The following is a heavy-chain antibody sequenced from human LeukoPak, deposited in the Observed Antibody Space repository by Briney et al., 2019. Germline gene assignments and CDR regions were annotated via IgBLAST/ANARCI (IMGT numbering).Heavy chain of an antibody. CDR3: ATDRWVAAAGGGFDY. CDR1: GVTVSTYY. J-gene: IGHJ4*02. V-gene: IGHV3-53*01. Sequence: GGSLRPSCAVSGVTVSTYYMSWVRKAPGKGLEWVSVVYSGGSTHYANSVKGRFTISRDKSKNTLQLQMDSLRVEDTAVYYCATDRWVAAAGGGFDYWGQGTLVTVSS. D-gene: IGHD6-13*01. CDR2: VYSGGST.